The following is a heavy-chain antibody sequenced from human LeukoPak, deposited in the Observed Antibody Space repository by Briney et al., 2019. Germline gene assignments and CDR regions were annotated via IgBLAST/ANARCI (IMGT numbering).Heavy chain of an antibody. CDR2: INHSGST. Sequence: SETLSLTCAVYGGSFSGYYWSWIRQPPGKGLEWIGEINHSGSTNYNPSLKSRVTISVDTSKNQFSLKLSSVTAADTAVHYCARWVTYYYYMDVWGKGTTVTVSS. J-gene: IGHJ6*03. CDR1: GGSFSGYY. V-gene: IGHV4-34*01. CDR3: ARWVTYYYYMDV. D-gene: IGHD2-21*02.